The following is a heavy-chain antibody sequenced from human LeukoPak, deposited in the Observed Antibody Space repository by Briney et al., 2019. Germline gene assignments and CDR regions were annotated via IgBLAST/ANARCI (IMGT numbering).Heavy chain of an antibody. D-gene: IGHD2-15*01. V-gene: IGHV1-8*01. CDR3: ARVGYCSGGSCYQIDY. J-gene: IGHJ4*02. CDR1: GYTFTSYD. CDR2: MNPNSGNT. Sequence: ASVKVSCKASGYTFTSYDINWVRQATGQGLEWMGWMNPNSGNTGYAQKFQGRGTMTRNTSISTAYMELSSLRSEDTAVYYCARVGYCSGGSCYQIDYWGQGTLVTVSS.